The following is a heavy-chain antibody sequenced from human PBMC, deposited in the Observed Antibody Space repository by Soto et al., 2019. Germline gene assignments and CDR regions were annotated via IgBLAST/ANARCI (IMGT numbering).Heavy chain of an antibody. CDR2: INPSGGST. Sequence: ASVKVSCKASGYTFTSYYMHWVRQAPGQGLEWMGIINPSGGSTSYAQKFQGRVTMTRDTSTGTVYMELSSLRSEDTAVYYCARDGRRLYDSSDNWFDPWGQGTLVTVSS. J-gene: IGHJ5*02. D-gene: IGHD3-22*01. V-gene: IGHV1-46*01. CDR3: ARDGRRLYDSSDNWFDP. CDR1: GYTFTSYY.